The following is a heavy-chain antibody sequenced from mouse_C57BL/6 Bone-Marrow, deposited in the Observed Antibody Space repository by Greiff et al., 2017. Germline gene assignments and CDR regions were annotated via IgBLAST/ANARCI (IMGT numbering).Heavy chain of an antibody. Sequence: EVQVVESGEGLVKPGGSLKLSCAASGFTFSSYAMSWVRQTPEKRLEWVAYISSGGDYIYYADTVKGRYTISRDNARNTLYLQMSSLKSEDTAMYYCTRALYECDYLGDFDDWGQGTTLTVSS. CDR2: ISSGGDYI. J-gene: IGHJ2*01. CDR3: TRALYECDYLGDFDD. CDR1: GFTFSSYA. V-gene: IGHV5-9-1*02. D-gene: IGHD2-3*01.